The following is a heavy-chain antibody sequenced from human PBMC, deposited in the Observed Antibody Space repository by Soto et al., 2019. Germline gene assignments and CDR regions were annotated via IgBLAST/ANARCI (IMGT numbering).Heavy chain of an antibody. CDR1: GYTFTSYY. CDR3: ARLYCSGGSCYSRSTHPFDY. D-gene: IGHD2-15*01. CDR2: INPSGGST. Sequence: QVQLVQSGAEVKKPGASVKVSCKASGYTFTSYYMHWVRQAPGQGLEWMGIINPSGGSTSYAQKFQGRVTMTRDTSTRTVYMELSSLRSEDTAVYYCARLYCSGGSCYSRSTHPFDYWGQGTLVTVSS. V-gene: IGHV1-46*01. J-gene: IGHJ4*02.